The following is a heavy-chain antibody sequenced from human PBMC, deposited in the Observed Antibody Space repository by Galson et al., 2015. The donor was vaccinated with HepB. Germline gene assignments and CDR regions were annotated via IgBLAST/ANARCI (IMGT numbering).Heavy chain of an antibody. CDR1: GGTFSSYA. D-gene: IGHD6-13*01. J-gene: IGHJ6*03. CDR3: ARVRTLAAAGYSYYYYYMDV. Sequence: SVKVSCKASGGTFSSYAISWVRQAPGQGLEWMGGIIPIFGTANYAQKFQGRVTITADESTSTAYMELSSLRSEDTAVYYCARVRTLAAAGYSYYYYYMDVWGKGTTVTVSS. V-gene: IGHV1-69*13. CDR2: IIPIFGTA.